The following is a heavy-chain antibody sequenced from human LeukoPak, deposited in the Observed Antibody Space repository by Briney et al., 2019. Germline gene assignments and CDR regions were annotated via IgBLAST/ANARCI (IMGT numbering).Heavy chain of an antibody. J-gene: IGHJ5*02. CDR2: IYPGDSDT. CDR3: ARSYSSRWYVRDNWFDP. V-gene: IGHV5-51*01. CDR1: GYRFTSYW. D-gene: IGHD6-13*01. Sequence: GESLKIYCKGSGYRFTSYWIAWVRQVPGKGLEWMGIIYPGDSDTRYSPSFQGQVTISADKSISTAYLQWSSLKASDTAMYYCARSYSSRWYVRDNWFDPWGQGTLVTVSS.